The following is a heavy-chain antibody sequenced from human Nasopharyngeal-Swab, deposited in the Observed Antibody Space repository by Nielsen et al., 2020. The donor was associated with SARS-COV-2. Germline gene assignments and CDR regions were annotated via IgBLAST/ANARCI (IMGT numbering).Heavy chain of an antibody. D-gene: IGHD6-13*01. Sequence: GESLKISCAASRFTFSSYSMNWVRQAPGKGLEWVSYISSSSSTIYYADSVKGRFTISRDNAKNSLYLQMNSLRDEDTAVYYCARGYSNLPRYNWFDPWGQGTLVTVSS. V-gene: IGHV3-48*02. CDR3: ARGYSNLPRYNWFDP. J-gene: IGHJ5*02. CDR2: ISSSSSTI. CDR1: RFTFSSYS.